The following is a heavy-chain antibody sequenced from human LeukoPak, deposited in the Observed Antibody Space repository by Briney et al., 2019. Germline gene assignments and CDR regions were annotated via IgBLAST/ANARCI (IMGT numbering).Heavy chain of an antibody. V-gene: IGHV3-21*04. CDR3: AKDRAHTLYCSSTSCYTGSHDY. CDR1: GFTFSSYS. D-gene: IGHD2-2*02. J-gene: IGHJ4*02. CDR2: ISSSSSYI. Sequence: GGSLRLSCAASGFTFSSYSMNWVRQAPGKGLEWVSSISSSSSYIYYADSVKGRFTISRDNSKNTLYLQMNSLRAEDTAVYYCAKDRAHTLYCSSTSCYTGSHDYWGQGTLVTVSS.